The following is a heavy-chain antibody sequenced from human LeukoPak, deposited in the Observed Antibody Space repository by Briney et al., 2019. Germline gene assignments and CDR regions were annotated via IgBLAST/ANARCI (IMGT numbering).Heavy chain of an antibody. CDR2: INPSGGST. Sequence: ASVKVSCKASGYTFTSYYMHWVRQAPGQGLEWMGIINPSGGSTSYAQKFQGRVTMTRDTSTSTVYMELSSLRSEDTAVYYCARSLGYCSGGSCYPGVSDAFDIWGQGTMVTVSS. CDR3: ARSLGYCSGGSCYPGVSDAFDI. CDR1: GYTFTSYY. J-gene: IGHJ3*02. V-gene: IGHV1-46*01. D-gene: IGHD2-15*01.